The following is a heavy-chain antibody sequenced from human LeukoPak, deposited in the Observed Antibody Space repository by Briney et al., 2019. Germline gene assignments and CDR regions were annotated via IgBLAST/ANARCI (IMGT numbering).Heavy chain of an antibody. CDR2: INHSGST. V-gene: IGHV4-34*01. CDR1: GGSFSGYY. CDR3: ARESQGYSSGWYSSHFDY. J-gene: IGHJ4*02. D-gene: IGHD6-19*01. Sequence: SETLSLTCAVYGGSFSGYYWGWIRQPPGKGLEWIGEINHSGSTNYNPSLKSRVTISVDTSKNQFSLKLSSVTAADTAVYYCARESQGYSSGWYSSHFDYWGQGTLVTVSS.